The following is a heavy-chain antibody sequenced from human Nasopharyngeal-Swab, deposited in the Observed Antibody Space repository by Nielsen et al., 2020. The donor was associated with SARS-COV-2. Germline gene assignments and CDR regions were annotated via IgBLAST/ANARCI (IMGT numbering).Heavy chain of an antibody. D-gene: IGHD1-26*01. V-gene: IGHV4-59*08. CDR1: GTSISTYY. CDR2: VFSTGSY. J-gene: IGHJ3*02. Sequence: SEPLSLTCSVSGTSISTYYWSWIRQPPGKGLEWIGFVFSTGSYNYNPTLKSRLSISVDTSKKQISLTLTSVTAADTAVYFCARLGSGGDVGDGAFDIWSQGTMVTVSS. CDR3: ARLGSGGDVGDGAFDI.